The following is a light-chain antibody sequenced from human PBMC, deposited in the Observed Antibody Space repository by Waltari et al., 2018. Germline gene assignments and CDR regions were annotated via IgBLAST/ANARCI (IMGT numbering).Light chain of an antibody. CDR1: QSVLYSSNNKNY. J-gene: IGKJ1*01. CDR3: QQYNNWPRT. Sequence: DFVMTQSPDSLAVSLGERATINCKSSQSVLYSSNNKNYLAWYQQKPGQPPKLLLHWASTRESGVPDRFSGSGSGTDFTLTISSLQAEDVAVYYCQQYNNWPRTFGQGTKVEIK. V-gene: IGKV4-1*01. CDR2: WAS.